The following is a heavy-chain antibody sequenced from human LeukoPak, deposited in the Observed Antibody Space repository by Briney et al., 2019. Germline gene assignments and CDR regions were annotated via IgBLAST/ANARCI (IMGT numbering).Heavy chain of an antibody. J-gene: IGHJ4*02. D-gene: IGHD5-24*01. CDR3: ARGQFQRDY. Sequence: ASETLSLTCAVYGGSVSGYYWNRIRQPPGKGLEWIGEVNHSGRTKYNPSLKSRVTISVDTSKNQFSLILSSVTAADTAVYYCARGQFQRDYWGQGTLVTVSS. CDR1: GGSVSGYY. CDR2: VNHSGRT. V-gene: IGHV4-34*01.